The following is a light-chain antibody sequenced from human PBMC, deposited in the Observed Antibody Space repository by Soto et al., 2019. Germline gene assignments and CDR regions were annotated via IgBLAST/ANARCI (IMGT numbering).Light chain of an antibody. CDR3: QSYDSSLTGVL. CDR1: SSNIGAGYA. Sequence: QSVLTQSPSVSGAPGQRVIISCTGSSSNIGAGYAVHWYQQLPGTAPKLLIYGNTNRPSGVPDRFSGSKSGTSASLAITGLQAEDEADYFCQSYDSSLTGVLFGGGTKLTVL. V-gene: IGLV1-40*01. J-gene: IGLJ2*01. CDR2: GNT.